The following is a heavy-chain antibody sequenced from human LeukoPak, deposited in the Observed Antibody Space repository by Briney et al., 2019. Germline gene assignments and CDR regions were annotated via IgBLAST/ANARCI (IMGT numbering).Heavy chain of an antibody. Sequence: ASVKLSCKASGYTFTGYYMHWVRQAPGQGLEWMGRINPNSGGTNCAQKFQGRVTMSRVTSISTAYMELTRLRSDDTAVYSCEAGGSSSSSDEFFQHWDQGTLVTVSS. J-gene: IGHJ1*01. CDR2: INPNSGGT. CDR3: EAGGSSSSSDEFFQH. D-gene: IGHD6-6*01. V-gene: IGHV1-2*06. CDR1: GYTFTGYY.